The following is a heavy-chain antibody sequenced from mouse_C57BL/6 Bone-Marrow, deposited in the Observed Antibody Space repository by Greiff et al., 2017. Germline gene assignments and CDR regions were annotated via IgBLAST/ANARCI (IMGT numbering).Heavy chain of an antibody. CDR3: AREIWDYYGSSYDY. V-gene: IGHV5-16*01. CDR2: INYDGSST. J-gene: IGHJ2*01. D-gene: IGHD1-1*01. Sequence: EVKVVESEGGLVQPGSSMKLSCTASGFTFSDYYMAWVRQVPEKGLEWVANINYDGSSTYYLDSLKSRFIISRDNAKNILYLQMSSLKSEDTATYYCAREIWDYYGSSYDYWGQGTTLTVSS. CDR1: GFTFSDYY.